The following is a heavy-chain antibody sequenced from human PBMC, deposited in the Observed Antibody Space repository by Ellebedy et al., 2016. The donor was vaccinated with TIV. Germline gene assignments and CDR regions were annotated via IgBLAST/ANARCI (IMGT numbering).Heavy chain of an antibody. CDR1: GYTFTRYF. CDR2: INPSRGST. J-gene: IGHJ5*02. D-gene: IGHD4-17*01. V-gene: IGHV1-46*01. Sequence: ASVKVSXXSSGYTFTRYFIHWVRQAPGQGLEWMGIINPSRGSTNYAPKFQGSVTMTRDTSTRTVYLEVTSLKSEDTAVYYCARDGAPLPPIGDNGNWFDPWGQGSLITVSS. CDR3: ARDGAPLPPIGDNGNWFDP.